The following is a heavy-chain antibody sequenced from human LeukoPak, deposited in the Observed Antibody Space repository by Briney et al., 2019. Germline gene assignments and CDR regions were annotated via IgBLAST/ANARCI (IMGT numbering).Heavy chain of an antibody. V-gene: IGHV3-66*01. D-gene: IGHD3-10*01. CDR1: GFTVSNND. Sequence: GGSLRLSCAASGFTVSNNDMTWVRQAPGKGLQWVSGLYSGGSTTYADSVKGRFSISRDNLKDTLYLQMNSLRAEDTAVYYCARAFQYGSGTYPYSLWGQGTLVTVSS. CDR2: LYSGGST. J-gene: IGHJ4*02. CDR3: ARAFQYGSGTYPYSL.